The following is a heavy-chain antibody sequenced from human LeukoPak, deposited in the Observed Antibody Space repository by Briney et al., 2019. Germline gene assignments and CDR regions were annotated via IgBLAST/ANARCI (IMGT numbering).Heavy chain of an antibody. J-gene: IGHJ4*02. CDR3: ATSLLSYKDDSSGYPLSFDY. V-gene: IGHV1-24*01. CDR1: GYTLTELS. Sequence: ASVKVSCKVSGYTLTELSMHWVRQAPGKGLEWMGGFDPEDGETIYAQKFQGRVTMTEDTSTDTAYMELSSLRSEDTAVYYCATSLLSYKDDSSGYPLSFDYWGQGTPVTVSS. CDR2: FDPEDGET. D-gene: IGHD3-22*01.